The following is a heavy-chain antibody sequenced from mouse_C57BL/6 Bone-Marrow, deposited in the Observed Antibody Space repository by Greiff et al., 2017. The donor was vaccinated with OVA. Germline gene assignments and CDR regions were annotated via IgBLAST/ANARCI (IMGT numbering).Heavy chain of an antibody. D-gene: IGHD1-1*01. V-gene: IGHV3-6*01. J-gene: IGHJ1*03. Sequence: EVKLQESGPGLVKPSQSLSLTCSVTGYSITSGYYWNWIRQFPGNKLEWMGYISYDGSNNYNPSLKNRISITRDTSKNQFFLKLNSVTTEDTATYYCARERDFYYYGSKEYFDVWGTGTTVTVSS. CDR2: ISYDGSN. CDR1: GYSITSGYY. CDR3: ARERDFYYYGSKEYFDV.